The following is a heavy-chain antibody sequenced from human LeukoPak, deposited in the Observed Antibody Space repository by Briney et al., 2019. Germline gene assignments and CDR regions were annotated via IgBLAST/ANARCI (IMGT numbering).Heavy chain of an antibody. V-gene: IGHV4-39*01. J-gene: IGHJ4*02. CDR2: IYHSGST. Sequence: SETLSLTCAVSGGSISSSTSYWGWIRQPPGKGLEWSGRIYHSGSTFYNPSLKSRVTISVDTSKNQFSLRLSSVTAADTAVYYCARHGSTDYFDYWGQGTLVTVSS. D-gene: IGHD2-2*03. CDR3: ARHGSTDYFDY. CDR1: GGSISSSTSY.